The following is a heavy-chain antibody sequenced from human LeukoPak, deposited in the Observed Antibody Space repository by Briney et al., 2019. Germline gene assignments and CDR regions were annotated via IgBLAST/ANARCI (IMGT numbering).Heavy chain of an antibody. CDR3: ARDGGSSTMEPTGGYYYYGMDV. Sequence: GGSLRLSCAASGFTFNTYTMSWVRQAPGKGLEWVSLTYSDGSTSYTDSVKGRFTISRDNSKNTLSLQLNSLRAEDTAVYYCARDGGSSTMEPTGGYYYYGMDVWGQGTTVTVSS. D-gene: IGHD1-1*01. J-gene: IGHJ6*02. CDR1: GFTFNTYT. CDR2: TYSDGST. V-gene: IGHV3-53*01.